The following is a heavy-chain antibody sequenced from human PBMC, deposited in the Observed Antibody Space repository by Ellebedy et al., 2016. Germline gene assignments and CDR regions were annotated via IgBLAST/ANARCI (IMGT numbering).Heavy chain of an antibody. V-gene: IGHV4-38-2*02. CDR2: VYHSGST. CDR3: ARVVRWFQKDYYYMDV. Sequence: SETLSLTXTVSAYSISSGNYWAWIRQPPGKGLEWIGTVYHSGSTFYNPSLKSRVTMSVDTAQNKFFLKLTSVTAADTAVYYCARVVRWFQKDYYYMDVWGKGTTVIVSS. D-gene: IGHD3-10*01. J-gene: IGHJ6*03. CDR1: AYSISSGNY.